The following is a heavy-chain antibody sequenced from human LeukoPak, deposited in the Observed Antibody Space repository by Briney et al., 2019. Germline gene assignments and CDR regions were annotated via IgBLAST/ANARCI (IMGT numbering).Heavy chain of an antibody. J-gene: IGHJ4*02. D-gene: IGHD5-24*01. CDR3: ARDRPPGMATTEYNFDY. V-gene: IGHV1-69*04. CDR2: IIPILGIA. CDR1: GGTFSSYA. Sequence: GASVKVSCKASGGTFSSYAISWVRQTPGQGLEWTGRIIPILGIANYAQKFQGRVTITADKSTSTAYMELSSLRSEDTAVYYCARDRPPGMATTEYNFDYWGQGTLVTVSS.